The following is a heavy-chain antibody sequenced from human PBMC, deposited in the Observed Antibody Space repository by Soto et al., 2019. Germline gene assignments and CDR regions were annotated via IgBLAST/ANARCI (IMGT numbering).Heavy chain of an antibody. CDR1: GGSFSGYY. D-gene: IGHD6-13*01. Sequence: SETLSLTCAVYGGSFSGYYWSWIRQPPGKGLEWIGEINHSGSTNYNPSLKSRVTISVDTSKNQFSLKLSSVTAADTAVYYCARTGSSSWYYYYGMDVWGQGTTVTVSS. CDR2: INHSGST. V-gene: IGHV4-34*01. J-gene: IGHJ6*02. CDR3: ARTGSSSWYYYYGMDV.